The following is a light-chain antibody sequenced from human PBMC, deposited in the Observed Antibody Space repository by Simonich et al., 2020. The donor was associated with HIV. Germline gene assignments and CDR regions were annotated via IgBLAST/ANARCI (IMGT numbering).Light chain of an antibody. CDR1: SSDVGRYNY. Sequence: QSALTQPASVSGSPGQSITISCTVTSSDVGRYNYVSWYQQHHAKAPKLLIYDVTNRPSGVSTRFSGSKSGNTASLTISGLQAEDEADYYCSSYTSSTTLVFGGGTKLTVL. CDR3: SSYTSSTTLV. CDR2: DVT. V-gene: IGLV2-14*03. J-gene: IGLJ2*01.